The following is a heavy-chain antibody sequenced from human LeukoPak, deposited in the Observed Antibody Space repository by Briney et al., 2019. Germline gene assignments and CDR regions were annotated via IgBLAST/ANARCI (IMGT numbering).Heavy chain of an antibody. CDR3: AREVGATADGAFDI. Sequence: SETLSLTCTVSGGSISSYYWSWIRRPPGKGLEWIGYIYYSGSTNYNPSLKGRVTISVDTSKNQFSLKLSSVTAADTAVYYCAREVGATADGAFDIWGRGTMVTVSS. D-gene: IGHD1-26*01. V-gene: IGHV4-59*01. J-gene: IGHJ3*02. CDR1: GGSISSYY. CDR2: IYYSGST.